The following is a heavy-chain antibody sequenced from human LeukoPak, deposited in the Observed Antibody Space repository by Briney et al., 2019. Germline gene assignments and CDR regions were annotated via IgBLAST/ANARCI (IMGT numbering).Heavy chain of an antibody. CDR1: GGSISSGDYY. J-gene: IGHJ4*02. V-gene: IGHV4-30-4*01. Sequence: PSETLSLTCTVSGGSISSGDYYWSWIRQPPGKGLEWIGYIYYSGSAYYNPSLKSRVTMSVDTSKNQFSLKLSSVTAADTAVYYCARDYYDSSGYSDYWGQGTLVTVSS. CDR3: ARDYYDSSGYSDY. D-gene: IGHD3-22*01. CDR2: IYYSGSA.